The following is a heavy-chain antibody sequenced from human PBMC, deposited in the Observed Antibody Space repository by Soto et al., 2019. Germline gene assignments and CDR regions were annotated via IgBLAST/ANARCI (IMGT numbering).Heavy chain of an antibody. CDR2: MNPNSGNT. J-gene: IGHJ3*02. D-gene: IGHD2-8*01. CDR3: ARLAQLQDIVLMVYATRTRAFDI. CDR1: GYTFTSYD. Sequence: ASVKVSCKASGYTFTSYDINWVRQATGQGLEWMGWMNPNSGNTGYAQKFQGRVTMTRNTSISTAYMELSSLRSEDTAVYYCARLAQLQDIVLMVYATRTRAFDIWGQGTMVTVSS. V-gene: IGHV1-8*01.